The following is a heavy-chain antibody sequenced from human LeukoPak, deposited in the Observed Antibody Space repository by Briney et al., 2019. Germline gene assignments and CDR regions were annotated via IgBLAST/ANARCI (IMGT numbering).Heavy chain of an antibody. CDR3: ARDWGQLELLYFDY. CDR2: INWNGGST. V-gene: IGHV3-20*04. Sequence: PGGSLRLSCAASGFTFDDYGMSWVRQAPGKGLEWVSGINWNGGSTGYADSVKGRFTISRDNAKNSLYLQMNSLRAEDTALYYCARDWGQLELLYFDYWGQGTLVTVSS. CDR1: GFTFDDYG. D-gene: IGHD1-7*01. J-gene: IGHJ4*02.